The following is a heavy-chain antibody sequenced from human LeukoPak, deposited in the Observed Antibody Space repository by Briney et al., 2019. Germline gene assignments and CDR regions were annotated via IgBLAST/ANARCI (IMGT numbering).Heavy chain of an antibody. CDR3: HSGSYYLDY. V-gene: IGHV1-2*02. CDR2: INPNSGGT. J-gene: IGHJ4*02. CDR1: GYTFTSYG. D-gene: IGHD1-26*01. Sequence: ASVKVSCKASGYTFTSYGISWVRQAPGQGLEWMGWINPNSGGTNYAQKFQGRVTMTRDTSISTAYMELSRLRSDDTAVYYCHSGSYYLDYWGQGTLVTVSS.